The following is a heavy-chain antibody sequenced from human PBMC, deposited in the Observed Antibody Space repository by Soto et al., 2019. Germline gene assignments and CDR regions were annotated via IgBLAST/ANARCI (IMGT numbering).Heavy chain of an antibody. CDR2: ISYDGSNK. J-gene: IGHJ5*02. D-gene: IGHD3-22*01. CDR3: ARDRLSRLATMIVEPTGGNWFDP. V-gene: IGHV3-30-3*01. CDR1: GFTFSSYA. Sequence: GGSLRLSCAASGFTFSSYAMHWFRQAPGKGLEWVAVISYDGSNKYYADSVKGRFTISRDNSKNTLYLQMNSLRAEDTAVYYWARDRLSRLATMIVEPTGGNWFDPWGQGTLVTVSS.